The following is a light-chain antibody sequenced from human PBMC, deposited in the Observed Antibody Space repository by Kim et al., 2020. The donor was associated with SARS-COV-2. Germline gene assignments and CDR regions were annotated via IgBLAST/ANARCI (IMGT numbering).Light chain of an antibody. CDR2: EVF. CDR1: SNDVGGYDF. Sequence: SALTQPPSASGSPGQSVTISCTGTSNDVGGYDFVSWYQQHPGEAPKLIIYEVFKRPSGVPDRFSGSKSGNTASLTVSGLQAEDEADYYCTSYAASNLMVFGGGTQLTVL. V-gene: IGLV2-8*01. CDR3: TSYAASNLMV. J-gene: IGLJ2*01.